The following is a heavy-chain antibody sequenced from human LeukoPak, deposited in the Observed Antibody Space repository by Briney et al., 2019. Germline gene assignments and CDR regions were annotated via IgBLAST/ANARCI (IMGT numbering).Heavy chain of an antibody. CDR1: GLTFRTTW. Sequence: GGSLRLSCAPSGLTFRTTWMHWVRQAPGKGLMWVSRMNGEGTTIDYAYSVKGRFTVSRDYAKNTLFLQMNNLRTEDTALYFCATARNFRFEYWGQGSLVIVSA. J-gene: IGHJ4*02. V-gene: IGHV3-74*01. D-gene: IGHD1-7*01. CDR3: ATARNFRFEY. CDR2: MNGEGTTI.